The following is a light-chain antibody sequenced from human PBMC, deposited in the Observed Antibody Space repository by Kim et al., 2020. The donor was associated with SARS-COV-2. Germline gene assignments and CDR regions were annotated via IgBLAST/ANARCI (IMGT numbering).Light chain of an antibody. CDR1: QDINNY. Sequence: ASVGDRITITCRASQDINNYLTWYQQQPGKAPKLLIYVASSLQSGVQSRFSGSGSGTDFSLTVSSLQPEDFATYYCQQGKTFPLTFGGGTKVDIK. CDR2: VAS. J-gene: IGKJ4*01. V-gene: IGKV1-9*01. CDR3: QQGKTFPLT.